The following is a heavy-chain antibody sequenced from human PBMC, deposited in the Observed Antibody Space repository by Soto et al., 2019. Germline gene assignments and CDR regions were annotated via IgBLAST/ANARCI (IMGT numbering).Heavy chain of an antibody. V-gene: IGHV1-18*01. CDR2: ISAYNGNT. CDR3: ASGWFGEFVYYFDY. D-gene: IGHD3-10*01. CDR1: GYTFTSYG. Sequence: QVQLVQSGAEVKKPGASVKVSCKASGYTFTSYGISWVRQAPGQGLEWMGWISAYNGNTNYAQKLQGRVTITTDTSTSTAYTELRSLESDDTAVYYCASGWFGEFVYYFDYWGQGTLVTVSS. J-gene: IGHJ4*02.